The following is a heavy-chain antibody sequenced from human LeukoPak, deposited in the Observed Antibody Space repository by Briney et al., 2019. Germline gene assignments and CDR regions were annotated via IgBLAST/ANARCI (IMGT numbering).Heavy chain of an antibody. CDR3: ARDRSDYGWHFDL. CDR1: GGSISSSSYS. D-gene: IGHD6-25*01. J-gene: IGHJ2*01. Sequence: NPSETLSLTCTVSGGSISSSSYSWGWIRQPPGKGLEWIGSIYYSGSTYYNPSLKSGVTMSVDTSKNQFSLKLSSVTAADTAVYYCARDRSDYGWHFDLWGRGTLVTVSS. CDR2: IYYSGST. V-gene: IGHV4-39*07.